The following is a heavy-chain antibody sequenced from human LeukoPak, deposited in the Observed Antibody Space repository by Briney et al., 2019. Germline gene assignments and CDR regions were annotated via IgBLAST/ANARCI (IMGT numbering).Heavy chain of an antibody. D-gene: IGHD3-22*01. V-gene: IGHV4-4*02. CDR1: GGSISSSHW. J-gene: IGHJ4*02. CDR2: IYHSENT. Sequence: SETLSLTCAVSGGSISSSHWWTWVRQPPGKGLEWFGEIYHSENTNYNPSLKSRVTISVDKSKNQFSLKLSSVTAADTAVYYCARRDDSGGYHFFDYWGQGTLVTVSS. CDR3: ARRDDSGGYHFFDY.